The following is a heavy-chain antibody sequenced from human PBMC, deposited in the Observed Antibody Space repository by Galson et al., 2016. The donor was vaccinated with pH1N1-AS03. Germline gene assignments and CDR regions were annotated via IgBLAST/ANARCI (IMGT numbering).Heavy chain of an antibody. J-gene: IGHJ4*02. CDR3: AKMEGSNNFYYFDY. V-gene: IGHV3-33*06. Sequence: SLRLSCAASGFSFNNYAMHWVRQAPGKGLEWVAVIWFDRNDKYYADSVKGRFTISRDNSKNTLYLQMNSLRAEDTAVYYCAKMEGSNNFYYFDYWGQGTPVTVSS. CDR2: IWFDRNDK. D-gene: IGHD1-20*01. CDR1: GFSFNNYA.